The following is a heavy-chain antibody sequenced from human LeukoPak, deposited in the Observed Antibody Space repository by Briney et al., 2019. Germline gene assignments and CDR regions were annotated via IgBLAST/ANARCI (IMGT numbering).Heavy chain of an antibody. V-gene: IGHV4-59*01. CDR3: ARAPPVGYSYGYGAVDY. CDR1: GGSISSYY. D-gene: IGHD5-18*01. J-gene: IGHJ4*02. CDR2: IYYSGST. Sequence: SETLSLTCTVSGGSISSYYWSWIRQPPGKGLEWIGYIYYSGSTNYNPSLKSRVTISVDTSKNQFSLKLSSVTAADTAVYYCARAPPVGYSYGYGAVDYWGQGTLVTVSS.